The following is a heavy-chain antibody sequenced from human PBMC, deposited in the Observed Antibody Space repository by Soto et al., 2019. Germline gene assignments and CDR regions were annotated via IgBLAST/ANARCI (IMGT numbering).Heavy chain of an antibody. V-gene: IGHV5-10-1*01. J-gene: IGHJ4*02. Sequence: GESLKSSCKGAGYSFAVYGISWVLQKPWKGLEWMGRIDPSDSQTYYSPSFRGHVTISATKSITTVFLQWSSLRASDTAMYYCARQIYDSDTGPNFQYYFDSWGQGTPVTVSS. CDR1: GYSFAVYG. D-gene: IGHD3-22*01. CDR2: IDPSDSQT. CDR3: ARQIYDSDTGPNFQYYFDS.